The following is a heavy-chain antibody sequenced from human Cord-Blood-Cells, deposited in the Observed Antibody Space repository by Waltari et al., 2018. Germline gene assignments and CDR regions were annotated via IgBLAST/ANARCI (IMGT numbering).Heavy chain of an antibody. CDR1: GFTFSSYG. CDR3: ASNLGRDNWYFDL. V-gene: IGHV3-74*01. CDR2: INSDGSST. J-gene: IGHJ2*01. Sequence: EVQLVESGGGLVQPGGSLRLSCAASGFTFSSYGMHWVRQAPGKGLVWVSRINSDGSSTSYADSVKGRFTISRDNAKNTLYLQMNSLRAEDTAVYYCASNLGRDNWYFDLWGRGTLVTVSS. D-gene: IGHD1-20*01.